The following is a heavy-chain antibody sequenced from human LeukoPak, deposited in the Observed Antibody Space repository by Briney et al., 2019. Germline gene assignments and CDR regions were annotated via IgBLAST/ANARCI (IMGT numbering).Heavy chain of an antibody. CDR1: GDIVSSNSAS. J-gene: IGHJ4*02. D-gene: IGHD5-12*01. V-gene: IGHV6-1*01. CDR3: ARRRYSGYEGYFDY. CDR2: TYHSSQWNN. Sequence: SQTLSLTCALSGDIVSSNSASWHWFRQSPSRGLEWLGRTYHSSQWNNDYAVSVKSRIAINPDTTKNLLSLQLSSVTPEDTAVYYCARRRYSGYEGYFDYWGQGTPVTVST.